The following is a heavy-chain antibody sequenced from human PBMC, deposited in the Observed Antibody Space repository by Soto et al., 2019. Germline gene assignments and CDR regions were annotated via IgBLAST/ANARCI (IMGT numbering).Heavy chain of an antibody. V-gene: IGHV3-23*01. D-gene: IGHD2-15*01. J-gene: IGHJ4*02. CDR2: ISDSGGST. CDR1: GFTFSSYA. CDR3: ARKNVVVLGGYGFL. Sequence: EVQLLESGGGLVQPGGSLRLSCVASGFTFSSYAMNWVRQAPGKGLEWVSIISDSGGSTYSADSVKGRFIISRDNSKNTLYLQMNSLRAEDTAVYYCARKNVVVLGGYGFLWGQGTLVTVSS.